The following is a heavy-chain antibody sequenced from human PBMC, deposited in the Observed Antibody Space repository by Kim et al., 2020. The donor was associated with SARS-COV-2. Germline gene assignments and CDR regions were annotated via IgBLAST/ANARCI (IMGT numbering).Heavy chain of an antibody. V-gene: IGHV1-46*01. CDR1: GYTFTSYY. CDR3: ARGDADDYGDCNWFDP. CDR2: INPSGGST. D-gene: IGHD4-17*01. J-gene: IGHJ5*02. Sequence: ASVKVSCKASGYTFTSYYMHWVRQAPGQGLEWMGIINPSGGSTSYAQKFQGRVTMTRDTSTSTVYMELSSLRSEDTAVYYCARGDADDYGDCNWFDPWGQGTLVTVSS.